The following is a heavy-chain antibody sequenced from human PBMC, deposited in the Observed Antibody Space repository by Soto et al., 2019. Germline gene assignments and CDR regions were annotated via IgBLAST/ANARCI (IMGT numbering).Heavy chain of an antibody. V-gene: IGHV1-69*02. CDR3: ARTESKSPEGIAAPYYFDY. CDR2: IIPILGIT. D-gene: IGHD6-13*01. Sequence: ASVKVSCKASGGTFSSYTISWVRQAPGQGLEWMGRIIPILGITNYAQKFQGRVTMTGDKSISTAYMELSRLRSDDTAVYYCARTESKSPEGIAAPYYFDYWGQGTLVTVSS. J-gene: IGHJ4*02. CDR1: GGTFSSYT.